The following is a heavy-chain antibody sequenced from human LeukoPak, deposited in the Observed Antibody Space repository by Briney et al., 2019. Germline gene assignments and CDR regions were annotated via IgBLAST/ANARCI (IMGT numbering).Heavy chain of an antibody. V-gene: IGHV1-18*01. J-gene: IGHJ5*02. CDR2: ISAYNGNT. D-gene: IGHD6-13*01. CDR3: ARDEYSSSWYRRTYNWFDP. CDR1: GYTFTSYG. Sequence: ASVKVSCKASGYTFTSYGISWVRQAPGQGLEWMGWISAYNGNTNYAQKLQGRVTMTTDTSTSTAYMELRSLRSDDTAVYYCARDEYSSSWYRRTYNWFDPWGQGTLVTVSS.